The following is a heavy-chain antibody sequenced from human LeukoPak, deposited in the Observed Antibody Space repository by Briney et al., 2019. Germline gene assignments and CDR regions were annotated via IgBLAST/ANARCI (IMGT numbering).Heavy chain of an antibody. CDR2: INPNSGGT. J-gene: IGHJ4*02. Sequence: ASVKVSCKASGYTFTGYYMHWVRQAPGQGLEWMGWINPNSGGTNYAQKFQGRVTMTRDTSISTAYMELSRLRSDDTDVYYCDRASSSWPYYFDYWGQGTLVTVSS. CDR3: DRASSSWPYYFDY. D-gene: IGHD6-13*01. CDR1: GYTFTGYY. V-gene: IGHV1-2*02.